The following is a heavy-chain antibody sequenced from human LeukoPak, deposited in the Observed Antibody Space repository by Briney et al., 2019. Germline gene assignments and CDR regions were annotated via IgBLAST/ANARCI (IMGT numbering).Heavy chain of an antibody. V-gene: IGHV7-4-1*02. Sequence: ASVKVSCKASGYSFTNYAMNWVRQAPGQGLEWMGWINTNTGNPRNAQGFTGRFVFSLDTSVSTAYLQISSLKAEDTALYYCARQWLDGGIDYWGQGTLVTVSS. CDR2: INTNTGNP. CDR1: GYSFTNYA. CDR3: ARQWLDGGIDY. D-gene: IGHD6-19*01. J-gene: IGHJ4*02.